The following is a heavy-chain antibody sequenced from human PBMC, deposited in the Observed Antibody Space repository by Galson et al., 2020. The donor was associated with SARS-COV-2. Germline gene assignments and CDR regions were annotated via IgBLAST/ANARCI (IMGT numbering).Heavy chain of an antibody. V-gene: IGHV3-30*04. CDR2: ITYDGSNK. Sequence: TGGSLRLSCAASGFTFSSYAMHWVRQAPGKGLEWVAVITYDGSNKYYADSVKGRFTISRDNSKNTLYLQMNSLRAEDTAVYYCARPFSGSYYGAFDYWGQGTLVTVSS. CDR1: GFTFSSYA. CDR3: ARPFSGSYYGAFDY. D-gene: IGHD1-26*01. J-gene: IGHJ4*02.